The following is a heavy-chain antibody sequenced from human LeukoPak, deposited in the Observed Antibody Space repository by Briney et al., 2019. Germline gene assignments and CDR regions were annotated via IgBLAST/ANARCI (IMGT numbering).Heavy chain of an antibody. CDR2: IYTSGSA. CDR1: GGSISSYY. J-gene: IGHJ3*02. D-gene: IGHD3-22*01. CDR3: ARVYSSGYFAGAFDI. Sequence: SEPLSLTCTVSGGSISSYYWSWIRQPAGKGLEGIGRIYTSGSANYNPSLKSRVTMSIDTSKNQFSLKLSSVTAADTAVYYCARVYSSGYFAGAFDIWGQGTMVTVSS. V-gene: IGHV4-4*07.